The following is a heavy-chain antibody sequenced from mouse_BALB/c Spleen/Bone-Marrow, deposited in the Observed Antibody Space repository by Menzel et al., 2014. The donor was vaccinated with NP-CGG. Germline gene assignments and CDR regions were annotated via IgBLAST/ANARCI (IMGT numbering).Heavy chain of an antibody. CDR1: GYAFSNYG. Sequence: QVQLKESGAELVRPGSSVKISCKASGYAFSNYGMNWVKQRPGQGLEWIGQIYPGDGETNYNGEFEGRVTLTADKSSSTAYMQVSSVTSEDSAVYFCASVYDYGRGYAMDYWGKGTSVTVSS. CDR2: IYPGDGET. D-gene: IGHD2-4*01. V-gene: IGHV1-80*01. CDR3: ASVYDYGRGYAMDY. J-gene: IGHJ4*01.